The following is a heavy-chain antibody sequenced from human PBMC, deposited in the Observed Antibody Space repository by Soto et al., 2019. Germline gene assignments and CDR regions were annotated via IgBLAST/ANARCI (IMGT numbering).Heavy chain of an antibody. J-gene: IGHJ4*02. CDR2: FDPEDGET. Sequence: ASVKVSCKVSGYSLSKISMYWVRQTPGKGLEWMGGFDPEDGETTYAQKLQGRVTMTEDTSTDTAYMELRSLTSEDTALYFCATPFGANVYDHGGQGTLVTVSS. V-gene: IGHV1-24*01. CDR1: GYSLSKIS. CDR3: ATPFGANVYDH. D-gene: IGHD3-16*01.